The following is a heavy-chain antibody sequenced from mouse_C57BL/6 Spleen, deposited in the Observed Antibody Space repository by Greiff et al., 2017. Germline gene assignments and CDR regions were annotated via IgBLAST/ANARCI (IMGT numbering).Heavy chain of an antibody. Sequence: QVQLQQPGAELVKPGASVKLSCKASGYTFTSSWMHWVKQRPGRGLEWIGRIDPNSGGTKYNEKFKSKATLTVDKPSSTAYMQLSSLTSEDSAVYYCARGAIYYGYDVDYYAMDYWGQGTSVTVSS. D-gene: IGHD2-2*01. CDR3: ARGAIYYGYDVDYYAMDY. CDR2: IDPNSGGT. J-gene: IGHJ4*01. CDR1: GYTFTSSW. V-gene: IGHV1-72*01.